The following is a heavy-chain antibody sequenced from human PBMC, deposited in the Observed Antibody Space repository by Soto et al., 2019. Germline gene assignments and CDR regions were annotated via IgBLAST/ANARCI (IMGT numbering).Heavy chain of an antibody. D-gene: IGHD3-10*01. CDR3: AKGVYRSGSYDAFDM. V-gene: IGHV3-23*01. CDR1: DFTFRNYW. CDR2: IRDSGGST. J-gene: IGHJ3*02. Sequence: PGGSLRLSCATSDFTFRNYWMNWVRQAPGKGLEWVSVIRDSGGSTYYADSVKGRFTISRDNSKNTLYLQMNSLRAEDTAVYYCAKGVYRSGSYDAFDMWGQGTMVTVSS.